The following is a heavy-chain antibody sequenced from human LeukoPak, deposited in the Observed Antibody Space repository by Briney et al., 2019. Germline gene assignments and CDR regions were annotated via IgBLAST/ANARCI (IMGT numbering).Heavy chain of an antibody. Sequence: SQTLSLTCANAGDSVSSNSAAWNWIRQSPSRGLEWLGRTYYRSKWYNDYAVSVKSRITVNPDTSKNQFSLQLNSVTPEDTAVYYCAGGYDYGPYYYYGMDVWGQGTTVTVSS. D-gene: IGHD5-12*01. J-gene: IGHJ6*02. CDR2: TYYRSKWYN. CDR1: GDSVSSNSAA. CDR3: AGGYDYGPYYYYGMDV. V-gene: IGHV6-1*01.